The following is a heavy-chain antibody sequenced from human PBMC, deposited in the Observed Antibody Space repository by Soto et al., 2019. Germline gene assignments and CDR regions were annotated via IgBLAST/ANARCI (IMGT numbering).Heavy chain of an antibody. Sequence: ASVKVSCKASGYTFTSYYMHWVRQAPGQGLEWMGIINPSGGSTSYAQKFQGRATMTRDTSTSTVYMELSSLRSEDTAVYYCATPHLGCSGGSCYSSYFDYWGQETLVTVSS. CDR2: INPSGGST. D-gene: IGHD2-15*01. CDR1: GYTFTSYY. J-gene: IGHJ4*02. V-gene: IGHV1-46*03. CDR3: ATPHLGCSGGSCYSSYFDY.